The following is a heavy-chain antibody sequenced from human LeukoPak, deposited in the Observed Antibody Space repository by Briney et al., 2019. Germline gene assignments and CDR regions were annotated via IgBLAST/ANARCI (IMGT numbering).Heavy chain of an antibody. V-gene: IGHV3-23*01. CDR3: AKEPYPQESGVVAATGFFYY. J-gene: IGHJ4*02. D-gene: IGHD2-15*01. Sequence: GGSLRLFCAASGLTFSSYAMSWLRQAPGKGLEWVSAISGSGSSTYYADSVKGRFTISRDNSKNTLYLQMNSLRAEDTAVYYCAKEPYPQESGVVAATGFFYYWGQGTLFTVSS. CDR2: ISGSGSST. CDR1: GLTFSSYA.